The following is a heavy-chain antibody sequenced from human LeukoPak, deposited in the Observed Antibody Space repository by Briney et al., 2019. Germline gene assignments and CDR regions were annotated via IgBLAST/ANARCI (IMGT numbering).Heavy chain of an antibody. J-gene: IGHJ6*03. CDR3: ARGGEYNWNDGSGYYYYYMDV. CDR2: IIPIFGTA. CDR1: GGTFSSSA. D-gene: IGHD1-1*01. Sequence: GASVKVSCKASGGTFSSSAISWVRQAPGQGLEWMGGIIPIFGTANYAQKFQGRVTITADESTSTASMELSSLRSEDTAVYYCARGGEYNWNDGSGYYYYYMDVWGKGTTVTISS. V-gene: IGHV1-69*13.